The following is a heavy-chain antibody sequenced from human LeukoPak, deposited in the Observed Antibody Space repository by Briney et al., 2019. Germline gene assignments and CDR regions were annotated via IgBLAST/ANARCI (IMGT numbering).Heavy chain of an antibody. CDR3: AKVGVAGGCYWFDP. D-gene: IGHD6-19*01. Sequence: PGGSLRLSCAASGFTFSSYAVSWVRQAPGKGLEWVSAITGSGGYTYYADSVKGRFTISRDNSKNTLYLQMNSLRAEDTAIYYCAKVGVAGGCYWFDPWGQGTLVTVSS. J-gene: IGHJ5*02. V-gene: IGHV3-23*01. CDR2: ITGSGGYT. CDR1: GFTFSSYA.